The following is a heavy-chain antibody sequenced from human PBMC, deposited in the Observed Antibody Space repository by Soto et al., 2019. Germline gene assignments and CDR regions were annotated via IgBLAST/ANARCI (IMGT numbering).Heavy chain of an antibody. CDR3: AVLSFEWFGEFAMDV. Sequence: PSETLSLTCTVSGGSISSGGYYWSWIRQHPGKGLEWIGYIYYSGSTYYNPSLKSRVTISVDTSKNQFSLKLSSVTAADTAVYYCAVLSFEWFGEFAMDVWGQGTTVTVSS. V-gene: IGHV4-31*03. CDR1: GGSISSGGYY. J-gene: IGHJ6*02. CDR2: IYYSGST. D-gene: IGHD3-10*01.